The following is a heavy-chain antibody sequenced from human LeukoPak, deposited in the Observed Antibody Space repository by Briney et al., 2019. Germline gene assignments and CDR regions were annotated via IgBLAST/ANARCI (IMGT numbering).Heavy chain of an antibody. V-gene: IGHV3-33*01. J-gene: IGHJ4*02. CDR2: VWYDGKNK. D-gene: IGHD2/OR15-2a*01. CDR3: ARDALFSTSPGGDY. CDR1: GFSFNNYG. Sequence: GRSLRLSCAASGFSFNNYGMHWVRQAPGKGLEWVAVVWYDGKNKYYGDAAKGRFAISRDNSKNTLYLQMNSLRAEDTAVYFCARDALFSTSPGGDYWGQGTLVTVSS.